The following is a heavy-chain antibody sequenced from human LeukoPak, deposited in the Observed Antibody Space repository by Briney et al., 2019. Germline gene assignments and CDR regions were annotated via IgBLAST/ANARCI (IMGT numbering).Heavy chain of an antibody. J-gene: IGHJ5*01. V-gene: IGHV3-74*01. CDR3: VRGGSGSSYGEFAS. CDR2: IHTDGSST. Sequence: PGGSLRLSCRASGFTFGSYWMHWIRQAPGKGLIWVSRIHTDGSSTNYAGSVKGRFTISRDNAKNTLYLQMNSLTAEDTGVYYCVRGGSGSSYGEFASWGQGILVTVSS. CDR1: GFTFGSYW. D-gene: IGHD5-18*01.